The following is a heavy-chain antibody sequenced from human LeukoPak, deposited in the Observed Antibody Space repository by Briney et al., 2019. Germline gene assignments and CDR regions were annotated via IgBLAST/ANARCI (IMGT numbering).Heavy chain of an antibody. Sequence: GGSLRLSCAASGCTFSSYWMSWGRQAPGKGLEWVANIKQDGSENYYVDSVKGRFTISRDNAKNSLYLQMNSLRAEDTAVYYCARLSKRPPGTDFDYWGQGTLVTVSS. CDR3: ARLSKRPPGTDFDY. CDR2: IKQDGSEN. D-gene: IGHD2/OR15-2a*01. J-gene: IGHJ4*02. CDR1: GCTFSSYW. V-gene: IGHV3-7*01.